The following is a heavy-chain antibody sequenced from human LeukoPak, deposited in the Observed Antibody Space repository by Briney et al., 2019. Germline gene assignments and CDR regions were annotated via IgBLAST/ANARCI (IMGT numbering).Heavy chain of an antibody. Sequence: SETLSLTCTVSGDSISSYYWSWIRQPPGKGPEWIGYIYYSGSTKYNPSLKSRVTISVDTSKNQFSLKLSSVTAADTAVYYCARSGYCSGGSCYTLDHWGQGNLVTVSS. CDR3: ARSGYCSGGSCYTLDH. J-gene: IGHJ4*02. CDR2: IYYSGST. CDR1: GDSISSYY. D-gene: IGHD2-15*01. V-gene: IGHV4-59*08.